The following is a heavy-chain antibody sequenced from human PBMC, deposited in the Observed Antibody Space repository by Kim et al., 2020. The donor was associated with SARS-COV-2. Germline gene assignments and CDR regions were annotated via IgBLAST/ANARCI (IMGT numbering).Heavy chain of an antibody. Sequence: SETLSLTCTVSGGSISSYYWSWIRQPPGKGLEWIGYIYYSGSTNYNPSLKSRVTISVDTSKNQFSLKLSSVTAADTAVYYCARDRIAAAGPRGMDVWGQG. D-gene: IGHD6-13*01. J-gene: IGHJ6*02. V-gene: IGHV4-59*13. CDR3: ARDRIAAAGPRGMDV. CDR1: GGSISSYY. CDR2: IYYSGST.